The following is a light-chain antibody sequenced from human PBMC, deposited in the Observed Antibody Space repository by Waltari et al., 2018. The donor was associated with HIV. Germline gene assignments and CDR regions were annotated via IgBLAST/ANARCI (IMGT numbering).Light chain of an antibody. V-gene: IGKV3-15*01. CDR2: GAF. Sequence: EIVMTQSPATLSVSPGERATLSCRASQSVSSNLAWYQQTPGQAPRLLIYGAFTRATGIPARFSGSGSGTDFTLTISRLEPEDFAVYYCQQYDNSPVTFGQGTRLEIK. CDR1: QSVSSN. J-gene: IGKJ5*01. CDR3: QQYDNSPVT.